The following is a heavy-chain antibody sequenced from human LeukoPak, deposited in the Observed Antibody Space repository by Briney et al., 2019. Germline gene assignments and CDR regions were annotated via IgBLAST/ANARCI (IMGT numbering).Heavy chain of an antibody. V-gene: IGHV3-48*03. J-gene: IGHJ4*02. CDR3: ATKHDY. CDR1: GFTLTTYE. CDR2: INNSGGTI. Sequence: GGSLKLSCAASGFTLTTYEMNWVRQAPGKGLEWLSYINNSGGTIYYADSVKGRFTISRDNAKNSLYLQMNSLRAEDTAVYYCATKHDYWGQGTLVTVSS.